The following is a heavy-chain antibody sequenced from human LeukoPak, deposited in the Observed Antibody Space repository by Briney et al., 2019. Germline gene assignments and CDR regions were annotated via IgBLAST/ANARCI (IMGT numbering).Heavy chain of an antibody. CDR1: GFTFSSYP. CDR3: AKECGRHYDDRAFDI. J-gene: IGHJ3*02. Sequence: GGSLRLSWSASGFTFSSYPMNWVRQSPERGLEWVSAISATGDSTSYADSLKGRFTISRDNSKNTLYLQMSSLTVEDTAVYYCAKECGRHYDDRAFDIWGQGTMVAVSS. V-gene: IGHV3-23*01. D-gene: IGHD3-22*01. CDR2: ISATGDST.